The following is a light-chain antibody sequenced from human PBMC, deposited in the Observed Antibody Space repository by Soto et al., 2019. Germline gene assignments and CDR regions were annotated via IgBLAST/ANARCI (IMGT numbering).Light chain of an antibody. CDR1: NSNIGRNT. J-gene: IGLJ3*02. CDR3: AAWDESPNVPV. CDR2: SDN. V-gene: IGLV1-44*01. Sequence: QSVLTQPPSASGTPGQRVTISCSGSNSNIGRNTVNWYQQFPGAAPNLLIHSDNQRPSGVPERFSGSRSGTSASLAISGLQSEDEAVYYCAAWDESPNVPVFGGGTKLTVL.